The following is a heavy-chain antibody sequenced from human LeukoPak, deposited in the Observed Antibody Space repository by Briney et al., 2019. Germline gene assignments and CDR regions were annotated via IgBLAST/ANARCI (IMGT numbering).Heavy chain of an antibody. D-gene: IGHD1-14*01. Sequence: SETLSLTCTVSGGSISSYYWNWIRQPPGKGLEWIGYIYHSGSTYYNPSLKSRVTISVDRSKNQFSLKLSSVTAADTAVYYCARDGVGMSEEYFQHWGQGTLVTVSS. V-gene: IGHV4-59*12. CDR1: GGSISSYY. CDR2: IYHSGST. J-gene: IGHJ1*01. CDR3: ARDGVGMSEEYFQH.